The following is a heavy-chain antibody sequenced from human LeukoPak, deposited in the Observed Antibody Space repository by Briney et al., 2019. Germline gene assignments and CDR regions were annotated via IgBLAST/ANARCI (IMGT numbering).Heavy chain of an antibody. V-gene: IGHV1-3*01. Sequence: GASVKVSCKASGYTFTSYGISWVRQAPGQRLEWMGWINAGNGNTKYSQKFQGRVTITRDTSASTAYMELSSLRSEDTAVYYCARVHPDGDPDFDYWGQGTLVTVSS. J-gene: IGHJ4*02. CDR1: GYTFTSYG. CDR3: ARVHPDGDPDFDY. D-gene: IGHD4-17*01. CDR2: INAGNGNT.